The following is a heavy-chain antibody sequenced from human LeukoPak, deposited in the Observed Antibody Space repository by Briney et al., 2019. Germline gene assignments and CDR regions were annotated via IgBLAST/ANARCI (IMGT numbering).Heavy chain of an antibody. CDR3: AKGLHYYDSSGYYYSEYFQH. CDR2: ISWNSGSI. Sequence: GGSLRLSCAASGFTFDDYAMHWVRQAPGKGLEWVSGISWNSGSIGYADSVKGRFTISRDNAKNSLYLQMSSLRAEDMALYYCAKGLHYYDSSGYYYSEYFQHWGQGTLVTVSS. V-gene: IGHV3-9*03. CDR1: GFTFDDYA. J-gene: IGHJ1*01. D-gene: IGHD3-22*01.